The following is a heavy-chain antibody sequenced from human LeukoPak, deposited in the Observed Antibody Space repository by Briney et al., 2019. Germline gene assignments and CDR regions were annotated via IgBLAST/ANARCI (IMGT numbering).Heavy chain of an antibody. Sequence: GASVTVSCKASGYTFTDYYMHWVRQAPGQGLEWMGWINPNSGGTNYAQKFQGRVTMTRDTSISTAYMELSRLRSDDTAVYYCARVSLGCSSTSCKPLRLGYWGQGTLVTVSS. V-gene: IGHV1-2*02. CDR1: GYTFTDYY. D-gene: IGHD2-2*01. CDR2: INPNSGGT. J-gene: IGHJ4*02. CDR3: ARVSLGCSSTSCKPLRLGY.